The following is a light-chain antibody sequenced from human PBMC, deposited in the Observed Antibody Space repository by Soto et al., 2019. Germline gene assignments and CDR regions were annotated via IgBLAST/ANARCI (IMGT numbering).Light chain of an antibody. CDR1: SSNIGAVYD. J-gene: IGLJ2*01. CDR2: ADN. CDR3: QSYDTSLGGVV. Sequence: QSVLTQPPSVSGAPGQKITMSCTGGSSNIGAVYDVHWYQQLPGAAPKLLIYADNNRPSGVPDRFSASNSGTSASLAITGLQGEDEAVYYCQSYDTSLGGVVFGTGTKVTVL. V-gene: IGLV1-40*01.